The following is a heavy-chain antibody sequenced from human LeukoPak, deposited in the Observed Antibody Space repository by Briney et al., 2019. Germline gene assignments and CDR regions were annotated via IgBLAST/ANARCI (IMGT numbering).Heavy chain of an antibody. J-gene: IGHJ4*02. V-gene: IGHV1-18*01. Sequence: ASVKVSCKASGYTFTNYGISWVRQAPGQGLEWMGWISAYNGNTNYAQKLQDRVTMTTDTSTSTAYMELRSQRSDDTAIYYCATLNEYYDSSGYYPGMFDYWGQGTLVTVSS. CDR3: ATLNEYYDSSGYYPGMFDY. D-gene: IGHD3-22*01. CDR2: ISAYNGNT. CDR1: GYTFTNYG.